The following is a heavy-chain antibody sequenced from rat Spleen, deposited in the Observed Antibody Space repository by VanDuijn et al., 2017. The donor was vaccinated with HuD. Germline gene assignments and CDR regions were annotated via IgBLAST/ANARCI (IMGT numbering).Heavy chain of an antibody. J-gene: IGHJ2*01. V-gene: IGHV5-25*01. CDR1: GFTFSDYY. D-gene: IGHD4-6*01. CDR2: IDTGGGST. Sequence: EVQLVESDGGLVQPGRSLKLSCAALGFTFSDYYMAWVRQAPTKGLEWVASIDTGGGSTYYRDSMKGRFTVSRDNAKSTLYLQMDSLRSEDTATYYCVRHWGYWGQGVMVTVSS. CDR3: VRHWGY.